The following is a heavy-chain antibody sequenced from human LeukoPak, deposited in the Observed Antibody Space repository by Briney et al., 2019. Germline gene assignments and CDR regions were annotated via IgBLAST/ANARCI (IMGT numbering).Heavy chain of an antibody. Sequence: ASVKVSCKTSGGTFSNYAINWVRQAPGHGLEWMGGIIPIFGTANYAQKFQGRVTITADESTSTAYMQLSSLRSEDTALYYCAREPDVDLSTFRGDAFDIWGQGTMVTVSS. D-gene: IGHD5-24*01. V-gene: IGHV1-69*13. J-gene: IGHJ3*02. CDR1: GGTFSNYA. CDR3: AREPDVDLSTFRGDAFDI. CDR2: IIPIFGTA.